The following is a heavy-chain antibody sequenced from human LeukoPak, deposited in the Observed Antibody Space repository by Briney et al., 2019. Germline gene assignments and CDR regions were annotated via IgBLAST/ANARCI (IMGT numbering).Heavy chain of an antibody. Sequence: GGSLRLSCAASGFTFSTFWMGWVRQAPGKGLDWVANINQDEGEIYYADSVRGRFTISRDNAKNSLYLQMNSLRVEDTALYYCARLAVVGATVGFDFWGQGTLVTVSS. D-gene: IGHD1-26*01. V-gene: IGHV3-7*01. CDR3: ARLAVVGATVGFDF. CDR1: GFTFSTFW. J-gene: IGHJ4*02. CDR2: INQDEGEI.